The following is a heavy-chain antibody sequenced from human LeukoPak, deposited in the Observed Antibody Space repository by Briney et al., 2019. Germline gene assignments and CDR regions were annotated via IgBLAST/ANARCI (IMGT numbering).Heavy chain of an antibody. Sequence: GASVTVSCKVSGYTLTELSMHWVRQAPGKGVEWMGGFDPEDGETIYAQKFQGRVTMTEDTSTDTAYMELSSLRSEDTAVYYCATDFFSGWYVGKYWGQGTLVTVSS. J-gene: IGHJ4*02. D-gene: IGHD6-19*01. CDR2: FDPEDGET. V-gene: IGHV1-24*01. CDR3: ATDFFSGWYVGKY. CDR1: GYTLTELS.